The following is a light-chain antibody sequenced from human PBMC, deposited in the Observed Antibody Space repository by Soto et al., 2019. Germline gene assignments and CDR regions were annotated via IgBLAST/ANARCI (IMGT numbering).Light chain of an antibody. J-gene: IGKJ1*01. V-gene: IGKV1-27*01. CDR1: QGISNY. Sequence: DIQMTQSPSSLSASVGDRVTITCRSSQGISNYLAWYQQKPGKVPKLLIYAASTLQSGVPSRFSGRGSGTDFTLNIRSLQPEDFATYYCKKYNIASLTFGQRTNVEIK. CDR2: AAS. CDR3: KKYNIASLT.